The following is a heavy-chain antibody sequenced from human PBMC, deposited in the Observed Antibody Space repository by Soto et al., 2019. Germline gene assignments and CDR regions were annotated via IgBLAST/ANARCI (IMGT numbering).Heavy chain of an antibody. J-gene: IGHJ4*02. CDR1: GGTFSSYA. V-gene: IGHV1-69*13. Sequence: SVTVSCKASGGTFSSYAISWVRQAPGQGLEWMGGIIPIFGTANYAQKFQGRVTITADESTSTAYMELSSLRSEDTAVYYCARNRRGDCSGGSCHSYLLYWAQGNLVTVYS. CDR2: IIPIFGTA. D-gene: IGHD2-15*01. CDR3: ARNRRGDCSGGSCHSYLLY.